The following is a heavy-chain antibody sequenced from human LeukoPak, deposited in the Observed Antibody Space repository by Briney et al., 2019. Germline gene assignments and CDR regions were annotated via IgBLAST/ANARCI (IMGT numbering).Heavy chain of an antibody. CDR1: GGSISGYH. Sequence: PSETVSRTCAVSGGSISGYHWSWIRQPAGKGLEWMGRISGSGSTDYNPSLKSRATMSVDTSKNQFSLKLNSVTAADTAVYYCAREGRSSTPGYWGQGTLVTVSS. V-gene: IGHV4-4*07. D-gene: IGHD2-15*01. J-gene: IGHJ4*02. CDR3: AREGRSSTPGY. CDR2: ISGSGST.